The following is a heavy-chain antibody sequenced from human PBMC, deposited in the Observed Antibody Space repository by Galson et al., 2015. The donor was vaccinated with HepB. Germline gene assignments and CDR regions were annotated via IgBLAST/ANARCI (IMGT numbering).Heavy chain of an antibody. D-gene: IGHD4-17*01. CDR1: GFTFSRYD. CDR2: IGTAGDT. CDR3: ARGGAVYGDYVYFDY. J-gene: IGHJ4*02. Sequence: SLRLSCAASGFTFSRYDMHWVRQVTGKGLEWVSAIGTAGDTYYPDSMKGRFTISREDAKNSLHLQMNSLRSWDTAVYYCARGGAVYGDYVYFDYWGQGALVTVSS. V-gene: IGHV3-13*01.